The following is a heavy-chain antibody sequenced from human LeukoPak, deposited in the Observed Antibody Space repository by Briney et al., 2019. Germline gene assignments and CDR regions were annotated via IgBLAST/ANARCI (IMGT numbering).Heavy chain of an antibody. D-gene: IGHD3-16*02. CDR1: GFTFSSSA. J-gene: IGHJ4*02. CDR3: ASPYYDYVWGSYRLDY. CDR2: ISYDGSNK. V-gene: IGHV3-30*04. Sequence: GGSLRLSCAASGFTFSSSAMSWVHQAPGKGLEWVAVISYDGSNKYYADSVKGRFTISRDNSKNTLYLQMNSLRAEDTAVYYCASPYYDYVWGSYRLDYWGQGTLVTVSS.